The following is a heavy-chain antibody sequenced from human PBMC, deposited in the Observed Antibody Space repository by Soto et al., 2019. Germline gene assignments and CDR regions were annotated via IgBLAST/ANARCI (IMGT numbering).Heavy chain of an antibody. V-gene: IGHV2-26*01. J-gene: IGHJ5*02. D-gene: IGHD6-25*01. Sequence: QVTLKESGPVLVKPTEPLTLTCTVSGFSLSNARMGVSWINQPPGKALEWLAHIFSNDEKSYSTSLKSRLTMSKDTSKSEGFLTLANMEPLDTATYYCTRSGYFRWFDPWGQGTRVNVSS. CDR1: GFSLSNARMG. CDR2: IFSNDEK. CDR3: TRSGYFRWFDP.